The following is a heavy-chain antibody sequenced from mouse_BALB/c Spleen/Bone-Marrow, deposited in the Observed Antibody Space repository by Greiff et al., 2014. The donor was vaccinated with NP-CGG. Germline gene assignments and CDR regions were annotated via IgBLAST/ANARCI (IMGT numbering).Heavy chain of an antibody. CDR2: LWAGGAT. Sequence: VQRVESGPGLVAPSQSLTITCTVSGFSLASYGIHWVRQPPGKGLEWLGVLWAGGATNYNSALMSRLSISKDNSKSQVFLKMNSLQIDDTAMFYCTREREGDGYYDCDYWGQGTIFSVSS. J-gene: IGHJ2*01. D-gene: IGHD2-3*01. CDR1: GFSLASYG. V-gene: IGHV2-9*02. CDR3: TREREGDGYYDCDY.